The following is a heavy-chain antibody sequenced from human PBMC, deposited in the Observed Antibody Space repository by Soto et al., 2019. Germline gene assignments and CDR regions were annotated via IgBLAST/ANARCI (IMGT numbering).Heavy chain of an antibody. V-gene: IGHV4-59*01. D-gene: IGHD3-16*01. CDR2: IYYSGST. J-gene: IGHJ4*02. Sequence: SETLSLTCTVSGGSISSYYWSWIRQPPGKGLEWIGYIYYSGSTNYAQKFQGRVTKTRDTSTSTVYLELSSLRSEDTAVYYCARDLRGGGDYWGQGPLVTVS. CDR3: ARDLRGGGDY. CDR1: GGSISSYY.